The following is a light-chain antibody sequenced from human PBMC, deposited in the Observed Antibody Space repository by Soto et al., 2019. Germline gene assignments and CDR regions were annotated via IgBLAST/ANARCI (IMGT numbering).Light chain of an antibody. Sequence: DIQMTQSPSTLSASVGDRVTITCRASQSISNWLAWYQQKPGKAPKLLIFKASTLESGVPSRFSGSGSGTEFPLNISSLQPDYFATYHCQQYDTYPRTFGQGTKVDIK. CDR1: QSISNW. CDR2: KAS. CDR3: QQYDTYPRT. V-gene: IGKV1-5*03. J-gene: IGKJ1*01.